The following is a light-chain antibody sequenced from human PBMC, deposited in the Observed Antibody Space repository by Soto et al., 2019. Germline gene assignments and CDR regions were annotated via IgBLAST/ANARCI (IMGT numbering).Light chain of an antibody. CDR2: EVS. CDR3: SSYKTGSTVV. J-gene: IGLJ1*01. CDR1: SSDIGYYNY. Sequence: QSVLTQAASVSGSPGQSITISCTGTSSDIGYYNYVSWYQQYPGKAPKLIIYEVSNRPSGVSNRFSGSKSANTASLTISGLQAEDESDYHCSSYKTGSTVVFGTGTKLTVL. V-gene: IGLV2-14*01.